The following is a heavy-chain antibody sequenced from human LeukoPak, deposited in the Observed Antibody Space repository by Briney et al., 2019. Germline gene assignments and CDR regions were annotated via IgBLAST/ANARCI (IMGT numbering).Heavy chain of an antibody. Sequence: SVKVSCEASGGTFSSYAISWVRQAPGQGLESMGGIIPIFGTANYAQKFQGRVTITTDESTSTAYMELSSLRSEDTAVYYCARERNWGLAIGPLWGQGTLVTVSS. CDR2: IIPIFGTA. J-gene: IGHJ4*02. CDR1: GGTFSSYA. V-gene: IGHV1-69*05. CDR3: ARERNWGLAIGPL. D-gene: IGHD7-27*01.